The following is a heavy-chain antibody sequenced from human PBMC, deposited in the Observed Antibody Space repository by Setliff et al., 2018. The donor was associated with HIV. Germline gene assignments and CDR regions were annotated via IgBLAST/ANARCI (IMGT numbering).Heavy chain of an antibody. CDR3: ASPHGYCPDGSCSLVGAFDF. CDR2: IIPIFNIA. D-gene: IGHD2-8*01. V-gene: IGHV1-69*13. CDR1: GGTFNTYA. J-gene: IGHJ3*01. Sequence: ASVKVSCKASGGTFNTYAMNWVRQAPGQGLEWMGHIIPIFNIANYAQKFQDRITITADESTSTAYMELRSLRSEDTAVYYCASPHGYCPDGSCSLVGAFDFWGQGTMVTVSS.